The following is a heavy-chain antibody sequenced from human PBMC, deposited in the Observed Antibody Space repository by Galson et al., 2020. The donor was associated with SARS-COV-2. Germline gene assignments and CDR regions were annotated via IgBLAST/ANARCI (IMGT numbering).Heavy chain of an antibody. Sequence: GESLKISCAASGFTLSSYAMTWVRQAPGKGLEWVSGISGSDDTTHYADFVKGRFTVSRDNSKNTMFLQMNSLRAEDTAVYYCAKGLRSSSGYSPCILWGQGTPATVSS. J-gene: IGHJ4*02. V-gene: IGHV3-23*01. D-gene: IGHD5-12*01. CDR3: AKGLRSSSGYSPCIL. CDR2: ISGSDDTT. CDR1: GFTLSSYA.